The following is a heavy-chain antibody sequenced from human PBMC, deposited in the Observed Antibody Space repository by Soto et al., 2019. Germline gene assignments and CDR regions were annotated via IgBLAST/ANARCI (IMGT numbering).Heavy chain of an antibody. CDR1: GYSFTTYW. V-gene: IGHV5-10-1*01. CDR3: ARLRIAAPGKTGP. D-gene: IGHD6-13*01. J-gene: IGHJ5*02. Sequence: PGESLKISCKGSGYSFTTYWISWVRQMPGKGLEWMGRIDPSDSYTNYSPSFQGHVTISADKSISTAYLQWSSLKASDKAMYYCARLRIAAPGKTGPWGQGTLVTVSS. CDR2: IDPSDSYT.